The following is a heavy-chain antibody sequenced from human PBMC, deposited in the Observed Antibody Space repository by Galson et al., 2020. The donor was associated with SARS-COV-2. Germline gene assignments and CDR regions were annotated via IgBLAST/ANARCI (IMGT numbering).Heavy chain of an antibody. CDR2: IYSEGSST. CDR3: ARGDMGNEYFDY. V-gene: IGHV3-74*01. CDR1: GFTFSSYW. Sequence: GESLNISCAASGFTFSSYWMHWVRQAPGKGLVWVSRIYSEGSSTSYADSVHGRLTISGDNAKNTLYLQMNSLRAEDTAVYYCARGDMGNEYFDYWGQGTLVTVSS. J-gene: IGHJ4*02. D-gene: IGHD7-27*01.